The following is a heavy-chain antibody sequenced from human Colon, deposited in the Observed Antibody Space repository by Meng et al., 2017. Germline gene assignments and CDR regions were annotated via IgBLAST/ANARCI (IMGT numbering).Heavy chain of an antibody. J-gene: IGHJ4*02. CDR1: GFSFSNFA. V-gene: IGHV3-30*15. D-gene: IGHD3-9*01. Sequence: QVRPVEAGGGVVQPGRSLRLSCAASGFSFSNFAFHWVRQAPGKGLEWVAAISSDGNNKQYADSVKGRFTISRDQSKNTLYLQGSSLRPEDTAVYYCARSGLTWASFHYWGQGTLVTVSS. CDR2: ISSDGNNK. CDR3: ARSGLTWASFHY.